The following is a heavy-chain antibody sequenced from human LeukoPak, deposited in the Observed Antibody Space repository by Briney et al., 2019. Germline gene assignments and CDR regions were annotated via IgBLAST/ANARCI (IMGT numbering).Heavy chain of an antibody. J-gene: IGHJ6*02. V-gene: IGHV4-59*08. CDR1: GGSFSGYY. CDR3: ARRKRTTTVTTWGTYYYYGMDV. D-gene: IGHD4-17*01. Sequence: SETLSLTCAVYGGSFSGYYWSWIRQPPGKGLEWIGYIYYSGSTNYNPSLKSRVTISVDTSKNQFSLKLSSVTAADTAVYYCARRKRTTTVTTWGTYYYYGMDVWGQGTTVTVSS. CDR2: IYYSGST.